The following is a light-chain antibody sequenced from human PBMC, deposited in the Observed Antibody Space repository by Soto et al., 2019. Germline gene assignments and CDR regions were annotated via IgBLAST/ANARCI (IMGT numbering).Light chain of an antibody. V-gene: IGKV1-9*01. CDR1: QDISTY. Sequence: DIHLTQSPSFLSASVGDRVTVTCRASQDISTYLAWFQQKPGKAPQLLVYPASTLQGGVPSRFSGRGSGTEFSLTISSLQPEDFATYYCQQLRTYPYTFAQGTKLDIK. CDR2: PAS. CDR3: QQLRTYPYT. J-gene: IGKJ2*01.